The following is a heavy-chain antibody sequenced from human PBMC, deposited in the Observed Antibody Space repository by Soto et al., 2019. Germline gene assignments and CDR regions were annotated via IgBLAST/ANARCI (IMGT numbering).Heavy chain of an antibody. CDR3: VRDLYGSGTSLRGWFDP. Sequence: EVHLLESGGGLVQPGGSLSLSCAASGFTFGDYDMTWVRQAPGKGLEWVSIISETGGTTYYADSVKGRFTISRDNSKNTLHLQMNSLRADDTAVYYCVRDLYGSGTSLRGWFDPWGQGTLVTVSS. D-gene: IGHD3-10*01. CDR1: GFTFGDYD. J-gene: IGHJ5*02. V-gene: IGHV3-23*01. CDR2: ISETGGTT.